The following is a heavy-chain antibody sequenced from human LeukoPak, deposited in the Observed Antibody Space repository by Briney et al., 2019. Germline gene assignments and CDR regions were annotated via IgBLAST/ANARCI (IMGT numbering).Heavy chain of an antibody. V-gene: IGHV4-59*12. Sequence: KSSETLSLTCTVSGGSISSYYWSWIRQPPGKGLEWIGYIYYSGSTYYNPSLKSRVTISVDTSKNQFSLKLSSVTAADTAVYYCARESCSSTSCYTGSYYYYMDVWGKGTTVTVSS. J-gene: IGHJ6*03. CDR1: GGSISSYY. CDR2: IYYSGST. CDR3: ARESCSSTSCYTGSYYYYMDV. D-gene: IGHD2-2*02.